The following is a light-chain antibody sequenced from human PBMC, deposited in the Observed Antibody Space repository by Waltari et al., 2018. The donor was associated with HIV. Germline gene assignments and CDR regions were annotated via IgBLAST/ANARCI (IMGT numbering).Light chain of an antibody. CDR3: QSADCSATYAEV. CDR1: ALPKQS. V-gene: IGLV3-25*03. J-gene: IGLJ3*02. CDR2: KDS. Sequence: SYELTQPPSVSVSPGQTARITCSGDALPKQSAYWYQQKAGQAPVLVIYKDSERPSGSPERFSGSSSGTTVTLTISGVQAEDEADYSCQSADCSATYAEVFGGGTKLTVL.